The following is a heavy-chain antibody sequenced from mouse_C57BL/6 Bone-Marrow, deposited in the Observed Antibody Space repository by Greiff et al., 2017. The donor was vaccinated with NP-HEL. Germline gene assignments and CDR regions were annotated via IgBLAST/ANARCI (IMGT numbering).Heavy chain of an antibody. D-gene: IGHD1-1*01. CDR1: GFTFNTYA. Sequence: EVQLVESGGGLVQPKGSLKLSCAASGFTFNTYAMHWVRQAPGKGLEWVARIRSKSSNYATYYADSVKDRFTISRDDSQSMLYLQMNNLKTEDTAMYYCVRQGSYYGSSYWYFDVWGTGTTVTVSS. CDR2: IRSKSSNYAT. CDR3: VRQGSYYGSSYWYFDV. V-gene: IGHV10-3*01. J-gene: IGHJ1*03.